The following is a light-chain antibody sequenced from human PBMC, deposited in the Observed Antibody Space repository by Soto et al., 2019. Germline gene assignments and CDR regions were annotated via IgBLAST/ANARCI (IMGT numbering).Light chain of an antibody. CDR2: EVS. CDR3: SSYEGSNSFA. CDR1: ISDVGGYNY. J-gene: IGLJ1*01. V-gene: IGLV2-8*01. Sequence: QSVLPRPPTASGAPGQAGTISRNGTISDVGGYNYVSWYQQHPGKAPKLMIYEVSKRPSGVPDRFSGSKSGNTASLTVSGLQAEDEADYYCSSYEGSNSFAFGPGTKVTVL.